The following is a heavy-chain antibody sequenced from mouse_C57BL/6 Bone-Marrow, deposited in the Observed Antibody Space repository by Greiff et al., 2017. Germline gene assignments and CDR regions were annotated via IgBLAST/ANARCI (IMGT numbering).Heavy chain of an antibody. Sequence: LQESVPELVKPGASVKLSCKASGYTFTSYDINWVKQRPGQGLEWIGWIYPRDGSTKYNEKFKGKATLTVDTSSSTAYMELHSLTSEDSAVYFCARYRSSWYYAMDYWGQGTSVTVSS. CDR2: IYPRDGST. D-gene: IGHD1-1*01. CDR3: ARYRSSWYYAMDY. J-gene: IGHJ4*01. V-gene: IGHV1-85*01. CDR1: GYTFTSYD.